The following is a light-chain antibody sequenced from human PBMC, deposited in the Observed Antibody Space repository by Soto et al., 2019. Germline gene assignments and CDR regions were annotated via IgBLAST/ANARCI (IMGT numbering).Light chain of an antibody. CDR3: QQYDTLPPYT. CDR2: DAS. CDR1: LDIGNY. Sequence: DIQMTQSPSSLSASVGDRVTIACQAYLDIGNYLNWYQQKPGKAPRLLIYDASNLEIGVPSRFSGSGSGTDFTFTISNLQPEDIATYYCQQYDTLPPYTLGQGTKVDI. V-gene: IGKV1-33*01. J-gene: IGKJ2*01.